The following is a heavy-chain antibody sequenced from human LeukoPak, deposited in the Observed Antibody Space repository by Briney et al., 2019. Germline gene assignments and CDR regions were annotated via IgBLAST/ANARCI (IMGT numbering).Heavy chain of an antibody. V-gene: IGHV3-74*01. CDR1: GFTFSDYW. D-gene: IGHD1-26*01. Sequence: GGSLRLSCEASGFTFSDYWTHWVRQAPGKGLVWVSRVRRDGIETNYADSVKGRFTISRDNARTTPYLQMNSLRAEDTAIYYCARNFVGSDSSDFDSWGQGTLVTVSS. CDR3: ARNFVGSDSSDFDS. J-gene: IGHJ4*02. CDR2: VRRDGIET.